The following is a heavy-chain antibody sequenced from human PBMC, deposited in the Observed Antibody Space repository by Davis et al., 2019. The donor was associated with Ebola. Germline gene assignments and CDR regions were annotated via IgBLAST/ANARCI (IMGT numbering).Heavy chain of an antibody. CDR1: GFTFSSYS. CDR2: ISSSSSTI. D-gene: IGHD1-26*01. J-gene: IGHJ6*02. CDR3: ARGEAGATHWYYYGMDV. Sequence: PGGSLRLSCAASGFTFSSYSMNWVRQAPGKGLEWVSYISSSSSTIYYADSVKGRFTISRDNAKNSLYLQMNSLRDEDTAVYYCARGEAGATHWYYYGMDVWGQGTTVTVSS. V-gene: IGHV3-48*02.